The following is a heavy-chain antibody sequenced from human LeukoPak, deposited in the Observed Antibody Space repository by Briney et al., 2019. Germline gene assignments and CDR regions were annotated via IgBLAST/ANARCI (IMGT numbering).Heavy chain of an antibody. Sequence: GGSLRLSCAASGFSFNNYAMYWVRQAPGKRLEWVALISYDGGDKYYAESMKGRITISRDNAENTLYLQMNNLRPDDTAFYFCVKEGVEYSYSYGDYWGQGTLVTVSS. CDR2: ISYDGGDK. D-gene: IGHD3-16*01. V-gene: IGHV3-30*18. CDR3: VKEGVEYSYSYGDY. CDR1: GFSFNNYA. J-gene: IGHJ4*02.